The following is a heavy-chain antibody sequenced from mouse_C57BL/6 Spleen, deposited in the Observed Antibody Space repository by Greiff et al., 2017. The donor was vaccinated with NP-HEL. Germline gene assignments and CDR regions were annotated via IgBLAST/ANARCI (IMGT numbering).Heavy chain of an antibody. CDR3: ARGSNYYFDY. D-gene: IGHD2-5*01. CDR2: IYPGDGDP. V-gene: IGHV1-82*01. CDR1: GYAFSSSW. J-gene: IGHJ2*01. Sequence: LQESGPELVKPGASVKISCKASGYAFSSSWMNWVKQRPGKGLEWIGRIYPGDGDPNYNGKFKGKATLTADKSSSTAYMQLSSLTSEDSAVYFCARGSNYYFDYWGQGTTLTVSS.